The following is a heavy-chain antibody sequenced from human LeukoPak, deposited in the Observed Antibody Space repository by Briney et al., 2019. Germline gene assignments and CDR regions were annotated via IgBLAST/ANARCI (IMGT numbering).Heavy chain of an antibody. Sequence: EGSLRLSCAASGFTVSSNYMSWVRQAPGKGLEWVSLIYSGGSTYYADSVKGRFTISRDISKNTLYLQMNSLRAEDTAVYYCARSAGIVATSVLGYWGQGTLVTVSS. CDR3: ARSAGIVATSVLGY. CDR2: IYSGGST. CDR1: GFTVSSNY. V-gene: IGHV3-66*01. J-gene: IGHJ4*02. D-gene: IGHD5-12*01.